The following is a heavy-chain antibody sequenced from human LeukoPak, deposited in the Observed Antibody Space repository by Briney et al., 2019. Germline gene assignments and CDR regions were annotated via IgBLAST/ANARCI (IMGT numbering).Heavy chain of an antibody. D-gene: IGHD3-3*02. Sequence: ASVKVSCKASGYSFTDYYIHWVRQAPGQGLEWMGWINPNSGDTNYAQKFQGRVTMTRDTSISTAYMDLIRLRSDDTAVYYCASISHVWSGYCTVYFDYWGQGTLVTVSS. V-gene: IGHV1-2*02. CDR3: ASISHVWSGYCTVYFDY. CDR2: INPNSGDT. J-gene: IGHJ4*02. CDR1: GYSFTDYY.